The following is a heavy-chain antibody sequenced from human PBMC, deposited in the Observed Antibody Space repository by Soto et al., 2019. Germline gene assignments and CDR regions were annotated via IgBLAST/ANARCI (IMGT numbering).Heavy chain of an antibody. D-gene: IGHD3-16*01. CDR2: IRGSAGST. Sequence: EVQLLESGGGLVQHGGSLRLSCAASGFTFSINAMSWVRQAPGKGLEWVSDIRGSAGSTYYADSVKGRFTITRDNSKNMLYLQMNSLRAEDTALYYCAKSLRGVMIYVDYWGQGTLVTVSS. J-gene: IGHJ4*02. V-gene: IGHV3-23*01. CDR3: AKSLRGVMIYVDY. CDR1: GFTFSINA.